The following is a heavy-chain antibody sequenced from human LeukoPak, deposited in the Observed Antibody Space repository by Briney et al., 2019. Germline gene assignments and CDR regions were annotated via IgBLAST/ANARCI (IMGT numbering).Heavy chain of an antibody. D-gene: IGHD3-10*01. Sequence: GALRFSCAASGFTFRRDWRSWARQASGKGLEWVANIKQGGSEEYYVDSVKGRFTISRDNAKNSLYLQMNSLRAEDTAVYYCVGLGENYWGQGTLVTVSS. J-gene: IGHJ4*02. CDR2: IKQGGSEE. CDR1: GFTFRRDW. CDR3: VGLGENY. V-gene: IGHV3-7*02.